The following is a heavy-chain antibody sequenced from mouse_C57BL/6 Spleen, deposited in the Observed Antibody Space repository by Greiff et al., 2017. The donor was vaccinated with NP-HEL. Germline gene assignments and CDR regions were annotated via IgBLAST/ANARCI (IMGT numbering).Heavy chain of an antibody. Sequence: VQLQQSGAELVRPGTSVKVSCKASGYAFTNYLIEWVKQRPGQGLEWIGVINPGSGGTNYNEKFKGKATLTADKSSSTAYMQLSSLTSEDSAVYFCARYTTVVANFDYWGQGTTLTVSS. J-gene: IGHJ2*01. D-gene: IGHD1-1*01. V-gene: IGHV1-54*01. CDR1: GYAFTNYL. CDR2: INPGSGGT. CDR3: ARYTTVVANFDY.